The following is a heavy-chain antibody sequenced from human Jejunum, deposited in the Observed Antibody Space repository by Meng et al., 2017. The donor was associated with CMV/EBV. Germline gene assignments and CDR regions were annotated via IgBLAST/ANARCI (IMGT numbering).Heavy chain of an antibody. CDR2: VFDSGST. Sequence: LSCTVSGGSTRSYYWSWIRQAPGKGLEWIGNVFDSGSTNYHPSLKSRVTISVDTSKNQFSLKLNSVTAADTAVYFCGRGGSSGREWGQGTRVTVSS. CDR3: GRGGSSGRE. V-gene: IGHV4-59*01. J-gene: IGHJ4*02. CDR1: GGSTRSYY. D-gene: IGHD6-19*01.